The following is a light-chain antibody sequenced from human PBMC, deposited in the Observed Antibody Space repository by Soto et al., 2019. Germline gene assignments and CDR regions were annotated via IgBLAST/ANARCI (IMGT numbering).Light chain of an antibody. Sequence: EIVLTQSPATLSLSPGEKATLSCRASQSVSSNLAWYQQKPGQAPRLLIYGASTRATGIPARFSGSGSGTEFTLTISSLKSEDYAVYYCQQYKSWPPITFGQGTRLEIK. V-gene: IGKV3-15*01. J-gene: IGKJ5*01. CDR1: QSVSSN. CDR2: GAS. CDR3: QQYKSWPPIT.